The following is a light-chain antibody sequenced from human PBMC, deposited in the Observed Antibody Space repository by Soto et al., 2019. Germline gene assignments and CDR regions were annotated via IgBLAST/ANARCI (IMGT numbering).Light chain of an antibody. J-gene: IGKJ4*01. CDR2: TAS. V-gene: IGKV1-5*03. Sequence: DIQVTILPFPLSSYLIDKVTITCRASQSISSWLTWYQQKPGKAPEFLMFTASTLEGGVPSRFSGRGSGTEFTLTISSLQPDDFATYYCQQYSSYPLTFGGGTKVDI. CDR3: QQYSSYPLT. CDR1: QSISSW.